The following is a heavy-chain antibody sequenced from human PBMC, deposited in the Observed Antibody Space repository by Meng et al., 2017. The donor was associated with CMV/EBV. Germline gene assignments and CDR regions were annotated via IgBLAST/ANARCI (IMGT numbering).Heavy chain of an antibody. Sequence: GSLRLSCAASGFTFSSYGMHWVRQPPGKGLEWIGEIYHSGSTNYNPSLKSRVTISVDKSKNQFSLKLSSVTAADTAVYYCASWGYCSSTSCYTEGRFDPWGQGTLVTVSS. CDR1: GFTFSSYG. V-gene: IGHV4-4*02. D-gene: IGHD2-2*02. J-gene: IGHJ5*02. CDR2: IYHSGST. CDR3: ASWGYCSSTSCYTEGRFDP.